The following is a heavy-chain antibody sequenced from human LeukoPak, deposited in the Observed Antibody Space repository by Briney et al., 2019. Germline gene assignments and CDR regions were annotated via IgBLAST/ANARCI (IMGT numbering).Heavy chain of an antibody. CDR2: IRSSGTFT. J-gene: IGHJ6*02. D-gene: IGHD6-13*01. CDR3: ARDGEAYSNLGDYYYYYGMDV. CDR1: GFTFNDAW. V-gene: IGHV3-21*01. Sequence: PGGSLRLSCAASGFTFNDAWMNWVRQAPGRGLEWVSSIRSSGTFTYYADSVKGRFTISRDNAKNSLYLQMNSLRAEDTAVYYCARDGEAYSNLGDYYYYYGMDVWGQGTTVTVSS.